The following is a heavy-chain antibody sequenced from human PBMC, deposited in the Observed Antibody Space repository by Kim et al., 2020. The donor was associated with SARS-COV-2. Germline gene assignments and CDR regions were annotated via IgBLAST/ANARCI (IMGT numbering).Heavy chain of an antibody. CDR2: IIPIFGTA. CDR1: GGTFSSYA. D-gene: IGHD3-10*01. Sequence: SVKVSCKASGGTFSSYAISWVRQAPGQGLEWMGGIIPIFGTANYAQKFQGRVTITADESTSTAYMELSSLRSEDTAVYYCASLETYYYGSGTPWDYWGQGTLVTVSS. J-gene: IGHJ4*02. CDR3: ASLETYYYGSGTPWDY. V-gene: IGHV1-69*13.